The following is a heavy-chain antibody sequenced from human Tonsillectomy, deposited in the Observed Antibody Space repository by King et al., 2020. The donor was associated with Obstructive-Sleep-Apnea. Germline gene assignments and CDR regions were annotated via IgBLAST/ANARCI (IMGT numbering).Heavy chain of an antibody. Sequence: QLVQSGAEAKKPGESLRISCKGFGFSFSRHWIAWVRQMPGLGLEWMGIIYPGDSDTRYSPTFRGQVVISVDKSTSSTFLQWDNLGASDTAIFYCARQQRNAAGTDDPDAGLDLWGQGTKVIVSS. CDR1: GFSFSRHW. V-gene: IGHV5-51*01. CDR2: IYPGDSDT. D-gene: IGHD3-10*01. CDR3: ARQQRNAAGTDDPDAGLDL. J-gene: IGHJ3*01.